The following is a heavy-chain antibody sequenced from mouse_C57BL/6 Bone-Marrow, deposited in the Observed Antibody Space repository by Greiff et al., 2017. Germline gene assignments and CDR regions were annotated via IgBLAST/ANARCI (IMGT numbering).Heavy chain of an antibody. V-gene: IGHV5-6*02. CDR3: ARRGRGAWFAY. Sequence: DVKLVESGGDLVKPGGSLKLSCAASGFTFSSYGMSWVRQTPDKRLEWVATISSGGSYTYYPDSVKGRFTISRDNAKNTLYLQMSSLKSEDTAMYYCARRGRGAWFAYGGQGTLVTVSA. CDR1: GFTFSSYG. CDR2: ISSGGSYT. J-gene: IGHJ3*01.